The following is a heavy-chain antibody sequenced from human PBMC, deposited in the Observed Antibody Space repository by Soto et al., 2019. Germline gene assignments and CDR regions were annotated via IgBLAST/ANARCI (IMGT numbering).Heavy chain of an antibody. V-gene: IGHV3-33*01. J-gene: IGHJ3*02. CDR3: VREPRYCSGGSCSIMGDAFDI. Sequence: PGVSLRLSCAASGFTFSSYGMHWVRQAPGKGLEWVAVIWYDGSNKYYADSVKGRFTISRDNSKNTLYLQMNSLRAEDSAVYYCVREPRYCSGGSCSIMGDAFDIWGQGTMVTVSS. D-gene: IGHD2-15*01. CDR1: GFTFSSYG. CDR2: IWYDGSNK.